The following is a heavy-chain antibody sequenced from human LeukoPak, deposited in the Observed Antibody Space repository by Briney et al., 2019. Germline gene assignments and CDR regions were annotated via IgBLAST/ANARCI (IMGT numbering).Heavy chain of an antibody. V-gene: IGHV3-33*06. CDR1: GFTFSSYG. CDR2: IWYDGSKK. CDR3: AKDNPELFGWFDP. Sequence: GRSLRLSCAASGFTFSSYGMHWVRQAPGKGLEWVAVIWYDGSKKYYADSVKGRFTISRDNSKSTLYLQVNSLRAEDTAVYYCAKDNPELFGWFDPWGQGTLVTVSS. D-gene: IGHD3-16*01. J-gene: IGHJ5*02.